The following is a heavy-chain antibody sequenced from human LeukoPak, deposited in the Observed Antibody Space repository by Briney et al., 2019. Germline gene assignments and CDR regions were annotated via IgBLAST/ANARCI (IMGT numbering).Heavy chain of an antibody. CDR3: ASRGAWLRDTADAFDI. J-gene: IGHJ3*02. Sequence: GGSLRLSCAASGFTFSSYGMHWVRQAPGKGLEWVAFIRYDGSNKYYADSVKGRFTISRDNSKNTLYLQMNSLRAEDTAVYYCASRGAWLRDTADAFDIWGQGTMVTVSS. CDR2: IRYDGSNK. CDR1: GFTFSSYG. D-gene: IGHD5-12*01. V-gene: IGHV3-30*02.